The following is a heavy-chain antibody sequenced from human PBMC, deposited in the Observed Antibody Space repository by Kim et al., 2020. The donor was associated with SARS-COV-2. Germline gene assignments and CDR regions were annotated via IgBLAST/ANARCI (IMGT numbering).Heavy chain of an antibody. CDR2: ISYDGSNK. CDR3: ARDLGPSYSSGWYSRQLGPYYYYGMDV. D-gene: IGHD6-19*01. V-gene: IGHV3-30*04. J-gene: IGHJ6*02. Sequence: GGSLRLSCAASGFTFSSYAMHWVRQAPGKGLEWVAVISYDGSNKYYADSVKGRFTISRDNSKNTLYLQMNSLRAEDTAVYYCARDLGPSYSSGWYSRQLGPYYYYGMDVWGQGTTVTVSS. CDR1: GFTFSSYA.